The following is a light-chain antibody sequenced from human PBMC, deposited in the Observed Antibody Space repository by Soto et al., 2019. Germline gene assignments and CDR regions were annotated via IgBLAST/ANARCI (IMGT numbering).Light chain of an antibody. V-gene: IGKV3-11*01. CDR3: QQRSSWPIT. CDR2: DAS. J-gene: IGKJ5*01. Sequence: EIVLTQSPATLSLSPGERATLSCRASQSVSSYLAWYQQKPGQAPRLLISDASNRATGIPARFSGSGSGTAFTLTISRPEPEAFAVYYCQQRSSWPITFGQGTRLEIK. CDR1: QSVSSY.